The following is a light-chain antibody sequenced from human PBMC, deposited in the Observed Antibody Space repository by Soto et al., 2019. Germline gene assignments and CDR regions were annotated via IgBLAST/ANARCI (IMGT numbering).Light chain of an antibody. J-gene: IGLJ2*01. Sequence: QSALTQPASVSGSPGQSITISCTGSSSDVGGYDYVSWYQQHPGKAPKLMIYDVSNRPSGASNRFSGSKSANTASLTISGLQAEDEADYYCSSYSSSSTLFGGGTKVTVL. V-gene: IGLV2-14*01. CDR3: SSYSSSSTL. CDR1: SSDVGGYDY. CDR2: DVS.